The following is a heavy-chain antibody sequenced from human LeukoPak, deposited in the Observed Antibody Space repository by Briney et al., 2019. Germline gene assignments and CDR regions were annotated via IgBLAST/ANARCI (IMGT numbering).Heavy chain of an antibody. Sequence: GGSLRLSCAASGFTFSSYAMSWVRQAPGKGLEWVSSISSSSSYIYYAASVKGRFTISRDNAKNSLYLQMNSLRAEDTAVYYCAKSGLNRFDYWGQGTLVTVSS. V-gene: IGHV3-21*04. CDR3: AKSGLNRFDY. D-gene: IGHD2-15*01. J-gene: IGHJ4*02. CDR2: ISSSSSYI. CDR1: GFTFSSYA.